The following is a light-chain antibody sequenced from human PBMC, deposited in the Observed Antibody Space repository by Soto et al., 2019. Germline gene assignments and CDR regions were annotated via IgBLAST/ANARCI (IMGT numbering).Light chain of an antibody. Sequence: QSALTQPASVFGSPGQSITISCTGTSSDVGGYNYVSWYQQHPGKAPKVMIYDVSNRPSGVSNRFSGSKSGNTASLTISGLQAEYEADYYCSSYTSSSTQVFGTGTKLTVL. J-gene: IGLJ1*01. V-gene: IGLV2-14*03. CDR1: SSDVGGYNY. CDR2: DVS. CDR3: SSYTSSSTQV.